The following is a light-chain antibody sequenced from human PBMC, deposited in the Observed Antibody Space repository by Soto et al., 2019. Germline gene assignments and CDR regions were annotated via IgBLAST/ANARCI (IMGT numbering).Light chain of an antibody. J-gene: IGKJ1*01. CDR2: GAS. Sequence: EIVMTQSPAALSVSPGERATLSCRTSQSVSSNLAWYQQKPGQAPRLLIYGASTRATGIPARFSGSGSGTEFTLAISSLQSEDFAVYYCQQYHSSPRTFGQGTKV. CDR3: QQYHSSPRT. V-gene: IGKV3-15*01. CDR1: QSVSSN.